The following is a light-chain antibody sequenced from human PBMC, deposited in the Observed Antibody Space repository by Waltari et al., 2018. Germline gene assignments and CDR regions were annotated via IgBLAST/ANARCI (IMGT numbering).Light chain of an antibody. Sequence: DIQMTRSPSSLSASVGDRVTITCRASRPISRYLNWYQHKPGKAPKLLIHAASNLQSGVPSRFSGSGSGTEFTLTISSLEPEDFATYFCQQSYNTLYTFGQGTNLEI. V-gene: IGKV1-39*01. J-gene: IGKJ2*01. CDR2: AAS. CDR1: RPISRY. CDR3: QQSYNTLYT.